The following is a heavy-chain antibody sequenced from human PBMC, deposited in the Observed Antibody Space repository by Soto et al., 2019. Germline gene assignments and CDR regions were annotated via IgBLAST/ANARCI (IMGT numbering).Heavy chain of an antibody. CDR3: ARDRGGDGSGSRWFDP. J-gene: IGHJ5*02. CDR1: GGSISSGGYY. Sequence: LSETLSLTCTVSGGSISSGGYYWSWIRQHPGKGLEWIGYIYYSGSTYYNPSLKSRVTISVDTSKNQFSLKLSSVTAADTAVYYCARDRGGDGSGSRWFDPWGQGTLVTVSS. V-gene: IGHV4-31*03. CDR2: IYYSGST. D-gene: IGHD3-10*01.